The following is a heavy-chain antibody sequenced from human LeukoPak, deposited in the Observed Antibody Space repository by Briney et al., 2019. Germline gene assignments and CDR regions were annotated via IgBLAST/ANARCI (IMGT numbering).Heavy chain of an antibody. CDR1: GFTFSSYA. J-gene: IGHJ6*04. Sequence: GGSLRLSCAASGFTFSSYAMHWVRQAPGKGLEYVSAISSNGGSTYYANSVKGRSTISRDNSKNTLYLQMGSLRAEDMAVYYCARGRPLDVWGKGTTVTISS. V-gene: IGHV3-64*01. CDR2: ISSNGGST. CDR3: ARGRPLDV.